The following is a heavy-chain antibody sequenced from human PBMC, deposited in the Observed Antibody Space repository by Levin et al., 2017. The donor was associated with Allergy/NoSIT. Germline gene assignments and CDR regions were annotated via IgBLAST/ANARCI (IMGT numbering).Heavy chain of an antibody. CDR3: ARASVEWEPAGLDP. CDR1: GGSISSYY. CDR2: IYYSGST. D-gene: IGHD1-26*01. Sequence: SQTLSLTCTVSGGSISSYYWSWIRQPPGKGLEWIGYIYYSGSTNYNPSLKSRVTISVDTSKNQFSLKLSSVTAADTAVYYCARASVEWEPAGLDPWGQGTLVTVSS. J-gene: IGHJ5*02. V-gene: IGHV4-59*01.